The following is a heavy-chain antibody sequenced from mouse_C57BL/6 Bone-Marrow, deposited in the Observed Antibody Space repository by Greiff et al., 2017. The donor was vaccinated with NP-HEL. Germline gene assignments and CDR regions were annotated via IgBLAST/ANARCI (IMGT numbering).Heavy chain of an antibody. V-gene: IGHV2-2*01. Sequence: VQLQESGPGLVQPSQSLSITRTVSGFSLTSYGVHWVRQSPGKGLEWLGVIWSGGSTDYNAAFISRLSISKDNSKSQVFFKMNSLQADHTAIYYCARKLWYFDVWGTGTTVTVSS. J-gene: IGHJ1*03. CDR2: IWSGGST. CDR3: ARKLWYFDV. CDR1: GFSLTSYG.